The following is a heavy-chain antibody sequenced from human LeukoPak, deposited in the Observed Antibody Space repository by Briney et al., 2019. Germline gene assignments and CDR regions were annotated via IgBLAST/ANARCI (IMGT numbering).Heavy chain of an antibody. CDR3: ARSDSSGLYFDY. Sequence: SETLSLTCAVSGGSISSGGYSWSWIRQPPGKGLEWIGYIYYSGSTYYNPSLKSRVTISVDTSKNQFSLKLSSVTAADTAVYYCARSDSSGLYFDYWGQGTLVTVSS. V-gene: IGHV4-31*11. CDR1: GGSISSGGYS. J-gene: IGHJ4*02. D-gene: IGHD3-22*01. CDR2: IYYSGST.